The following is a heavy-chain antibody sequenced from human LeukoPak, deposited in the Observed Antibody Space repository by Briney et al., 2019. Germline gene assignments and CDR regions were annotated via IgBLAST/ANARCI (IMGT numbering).Heavy chain of an antibody. J-gene: IGHJ4*02. CDR1: GGTFNSFA. V-gene: IGHV1-69*01. D-gene: IGHD5-12*01. Sequence: SVKVSCKASGGTFNSFAISWVRQAPGQGLEWMGGIIPMFGTAKYAQKFQDRVPITADESTTTAFMDLSSLRSEDTAVYYCARGARVATMDFDYWGQGTLVTVSS. CDR2: IIPMFGTA. CDR3: ARGARVATMDFDY.